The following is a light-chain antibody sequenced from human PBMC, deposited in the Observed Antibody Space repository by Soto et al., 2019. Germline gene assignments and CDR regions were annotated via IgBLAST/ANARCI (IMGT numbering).Light chain of an antibody. CDR3: QQYDNLPPFT. CDR1: QDISNY. V-gene: IGKV1-33*01. J-gene: IGKJ3*01. CDR2: DAS. Sequence: DIQMTQSPSSLSASVGDRVTITCQASQDISNYLNWYQQKPGKAPKLLIYDASNLETGVPSRFXGSGSGTDFTSTISSLQPEDIATYYCQQYDNLPPFTFGPGTKVDIK.